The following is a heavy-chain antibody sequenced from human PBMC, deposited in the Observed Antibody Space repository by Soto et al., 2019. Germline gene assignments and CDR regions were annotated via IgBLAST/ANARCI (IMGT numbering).Heavy chain of an antibody. CDR2: IWYDGSNK. D-gene: IGHD6-13*01. J-gene: IGHJ6*02. V-gene: IGHV3-33*01. Sequence: QVQLVECGGGVVQPGRSLRLSCAASGFTFSSYGMHWVRQAPGKGLEWVAVIWYDGSNKYYADSVKGRFTISRDNSKNTLYLQMNSLRAEDTAVYYCARDMDSSSWYHYYGMDVWGQGTTVTVSS. CDR1: GFTFSSYG. CDR3: ARDMDSSSWYHYYGMDV.